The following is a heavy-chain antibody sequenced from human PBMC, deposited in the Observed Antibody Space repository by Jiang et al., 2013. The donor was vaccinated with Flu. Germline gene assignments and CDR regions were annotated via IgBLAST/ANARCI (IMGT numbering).Heavy chain of an antibody. D-gene: IGHD6-13*01. CDR1: GYSFTSYW. CDR3: ARQYSSSWYGGAFDI. Sequence: SLRISCKGSGYSFTSYWISWVRQMPGKGLEWMGRIDPSDSYTNYSPSFQGHVTISADKSISTAYLQWSSLKASDTAMYYCARQYSSSWYGGAFDIWGQGTMVTVSS. CDR2: IDPSDSYT. J-gene: IGHJ3*02. V-gene: IGHV5-10-1*01.